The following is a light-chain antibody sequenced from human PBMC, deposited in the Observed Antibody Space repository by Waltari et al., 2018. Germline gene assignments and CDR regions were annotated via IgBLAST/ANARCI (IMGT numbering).Light chain of an antibody. Sequence: PSVSGTPGQRVTISCTGSRSDIGTVYDFHWYQQLPGTAPKLLIYGNTNRPSGVPDRFSGSKSGTSASLAITGLQAEDEADYYCQSYDSSLSTSVFGGGTKLTVL. CDR2: GNT. CDR3: QSYDSSLSTSV. V-gene: IGLV1-40*01. CDR1: RSDIGTVYD. J-gene: IGLJ2*01.